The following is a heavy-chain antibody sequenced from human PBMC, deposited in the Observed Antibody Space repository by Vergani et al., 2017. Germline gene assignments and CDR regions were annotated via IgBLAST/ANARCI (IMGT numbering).Heavy chain of an antibody. V-gene: IGHV4-34*01. CDR2: INHSGST. CDR3: ARAKVVVVPAAIARDGAFDI. D-gene: IGHD2-2*02. CDR1: GGSFSGYY. J-gene: IGHJ3*02. Sequence: QVQLQQWGAGLLKPSETLSLTCAVYGGSFSGYYWSWIRQPPGKGLEWIGEINHSGSTNYNPSLKSRVTISVDTSKNQFSLKLSSVTAADTAVYYCARAKVVVVPAAIARDGAFDIWGQGTMVTVSS.